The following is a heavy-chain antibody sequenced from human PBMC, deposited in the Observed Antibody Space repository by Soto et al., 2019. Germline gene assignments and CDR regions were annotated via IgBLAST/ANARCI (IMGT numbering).Heavy chain of an antibody. Sequence: SETLSLTCTVSGGSIGSSSYYWGWIRQPPGKGLEWIGSIYYSGSTYYNPSLKSRVTISVDTSKNQFSLKLSSVTAADTAVYYCARHRYYDILTGYYAWFDPWGQGTLVTVSS. CDR3: ARHRYYDILTGYYAWFDP. J-gene: IGHJ5*02. D-gene: IGHD3-9*01. CDR2: IYYSGST. V-gene: IGHV4-39*01. CDR1: GGSIGSSSYY.